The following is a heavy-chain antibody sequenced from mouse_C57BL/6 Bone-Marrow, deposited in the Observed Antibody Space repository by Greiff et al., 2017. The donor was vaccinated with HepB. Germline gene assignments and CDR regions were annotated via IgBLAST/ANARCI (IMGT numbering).Heavy chain of an antibody. D-gene: IGHD1-1*01. V-gene: IGHV1-69*01. CDR1: GYTFTSYW. Sequence: VQLQQPGAELVMPGASVKLSCKASGYTFTSYWMHWVKQRPGQGLEWIGEIDPSDSYTNYNQKFKGKSTLTVDKSSNTAYMQLSSLTSEDSAVYYYARSNYYGSSYYFDYWGQGTTLTVSS. CDR2: IDPSDSYT. J-gene: IGHJ2*01. CDR3: ARSNYYGSSYYFDY.